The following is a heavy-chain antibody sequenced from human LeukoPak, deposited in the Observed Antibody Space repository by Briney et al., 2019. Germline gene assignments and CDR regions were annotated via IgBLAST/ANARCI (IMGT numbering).Heavy chain of an antibody. Sequence: ASVKVSCKASGYTFTGYYMHWVRQAPGQGLEWMGWINPNSGGTNYAQKFQGRVTMTRDTSISTAYMELSRLRSDDTAVYYCARDRPGTIFGVVGYKSFDYWGQGTLVTVSS. V-gene: IGHV1-2*02. CDR1: GYTFTGYY. CDR2: INPNSGGT. CDR3: ARDRPGTIFGVVGYKSFDY. D-gene: IGHD3-3*01. J-gene: IGHJ4*02.